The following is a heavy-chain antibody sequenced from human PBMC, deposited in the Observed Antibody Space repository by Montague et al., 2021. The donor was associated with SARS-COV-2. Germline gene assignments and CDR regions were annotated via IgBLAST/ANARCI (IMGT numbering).Heavy chain of an antibody. CDR2: MYYTGHT. V-gene: IGHV4-61*01. Sequence: SETLSLTCTVSGASVAGGNFYWSWIRQPPGKGLEWIGYMYYTGHTNYNPSLESRVTMPVDPSKNQFSLTLTSVTAADTAVYYCARSRANVPSRPGFDYWGQGALVIVSS. CDR1: GASVAGGNFY. CDR3: ARSRANVPSRPGFDY. D-gene: IGHD6-6*01. J-gene: IGHJ4*02.